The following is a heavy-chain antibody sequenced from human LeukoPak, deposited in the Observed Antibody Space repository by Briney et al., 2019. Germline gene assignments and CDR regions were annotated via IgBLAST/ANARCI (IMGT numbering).Heavy chain of an antibody. V-gene: IGHV4-30-4*08. CDR3: ARSYDISPIDY. CDR2: IYYSGST. J-gene: IGHJ4*02. CDR1: GGSISSGDYY. D-gene: IGHD3-9*01. Sequence: SETLSLTCTVSGGSISSGDYYWSWIRQPPGTGLEWFGYIYYSGSTYYNPSLKSRVTISVDTSKNQFSLKLSSVTAADTAVYYCARSYDISPIDYWGQGTLVTVSS.